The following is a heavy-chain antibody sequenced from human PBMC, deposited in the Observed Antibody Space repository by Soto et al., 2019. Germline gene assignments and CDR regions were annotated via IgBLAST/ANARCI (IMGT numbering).Heavy chain of an antibody. Sequence: QITLKESGPTLVKPTQTLTLTCTFSGFSLSTSGVGVGWIRQPPGKALEWLALIYWDDDKRYSPSLKSRLTITKETSKNQVVLTKTNMDPVDKATYYCAPSRVSAAGRDAFDIWGQGTMVTVSS. CDR2: IYWDDDK. V-gene: IGHV2-5*02. CDR1: GFSLSTSGVG. D-gene: IGHD6-13*01. J-gene: IGHJ3*02. CDR3: APSRVSAAGRDAFDI.